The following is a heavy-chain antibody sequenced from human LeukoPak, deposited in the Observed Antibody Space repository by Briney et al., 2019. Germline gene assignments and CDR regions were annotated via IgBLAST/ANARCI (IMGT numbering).Heavy chain of an antibody. J-gene: IGHJ3*02. CDR3: ARGELTGDAFDI. CDR1: GFTFSSYS. Sequence: GGSLRLSCAASGFTFSSYSMNWVRQAPGKGLEWVSSISSSSSYIYYADSVKGRFTISRDNAKNSLYLQMNSLRAEDTAVYYCARGELTGDAFDIWGQGTMVTVSS. D-gene: IGHD7-27*01. CDR2: ISSSSSYI. V-gene: IGHV3-21*01.